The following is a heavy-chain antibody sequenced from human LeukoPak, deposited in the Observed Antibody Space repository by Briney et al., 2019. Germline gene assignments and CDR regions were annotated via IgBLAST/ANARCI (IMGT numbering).Heavy chain of an antibody. Sequence: SGGSLRLSCAASGFTFSSYGMHWVRQAPGKGLEWVAVISYDGTNKYSADSVKSRFTISRDNSKNTLYLQMNSLRAEDTAVYYCTRIPSSTSSWYYFDYWGQGTLVTVSS. CDR2: ISYDGTNK. CDR1: GFTFSSYG. CDR3: TRIPSSTSSWYYFDY. D-gene: IGHD6-13*01. V-gene: IGHV3-30*03. J-gene: IGHJ4*02.